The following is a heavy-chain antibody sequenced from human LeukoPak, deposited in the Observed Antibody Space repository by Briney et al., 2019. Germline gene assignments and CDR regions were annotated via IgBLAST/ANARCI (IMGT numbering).Heavy chain of an antibody. CDR2: IYYSGST. CDR1: GGSISSYY. D-gene: IGHD3-10*01. J-gene: IGHJ3*02. CDR3: ARQPHAMVRGVPPPPGAFDI. V-gene: IGHV4-59*05. Sequence: PSEILSLTCTVSGGSISSYYWSWIRQPPGKGLEWIGSIYYSGSTYYNPSLKSRVTISVDTSKNQFSLKLSSVTAADTAVYYCARQPHAMVRGVPPPPGAFDIWGQGTMVTVSS.